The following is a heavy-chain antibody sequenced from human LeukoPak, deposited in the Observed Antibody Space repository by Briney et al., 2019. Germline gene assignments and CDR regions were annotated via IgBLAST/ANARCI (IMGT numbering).Heavy chain of an antibody. D-gene: IGHD3-9*01. J-gene: IGHJ4*02. CDR2: IGTAGDT. V-gene: IGHV3-13*01. CDR1: GFTFSSYD. CDR3: ARDPTRYLRYGYFDY. Sequence: GGSLRLFCAASGFTFSSYDMHWVRQATGKGLEWVSAIGTAGDTYYPGSVKGRFTISRENAKNSLYLQMNSLRAGDTAVYYCARDPTRYLRYGYFDYWGQGTVVTVSS.